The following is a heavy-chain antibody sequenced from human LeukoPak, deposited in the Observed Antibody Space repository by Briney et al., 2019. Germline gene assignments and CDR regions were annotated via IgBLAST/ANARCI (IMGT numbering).Heavy chain of an antibody. Sequence: GESLKISCKGSGYSFTRNWIGWVRQMPGKSLEWMGIIYPGDSDTRYSPSFQGQVTISADKPINTAYLQWSSLKASDTAMYYCARRVVNNRNWYFNLWGRGTLVTVSS. V-gene: IGHV5-51*01. CDR2: IYPGDSDT. CDR1: GYSFTRNW. J-gene: IGHJ2*01. CDR3: ARRVVNNRNWYFNL. D-gene: IGHD4-23*01.